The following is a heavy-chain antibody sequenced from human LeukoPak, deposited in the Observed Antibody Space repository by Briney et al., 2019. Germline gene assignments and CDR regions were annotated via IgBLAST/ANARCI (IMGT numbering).Heavy chain of an antibody. CDR2: IYYSGST. Sequence: SETLSLTCAVYGGSFSGYYWSWIRQPPGKGLEWIGSIYYSGSTYYNPSLKSRVTISVDTSKNQFSLKLSSVTAADTAVYYCARHVITIFGVVIKDWYFDLWGRGTLVTVSS. D-gene: IGHD3-3*01. CDR3: ARHVITIFGVVIKDWYFDL. CDR1: GGSFSGYY. J-gene: IGHJ2*01. V-gene: IGHV4-34*01.